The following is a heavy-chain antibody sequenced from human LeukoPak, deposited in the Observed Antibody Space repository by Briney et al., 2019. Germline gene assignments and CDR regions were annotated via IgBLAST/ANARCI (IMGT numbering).Heavy chain of an antibody. CDR1: GGSISSGGYY. D-gene: IGHD3-10*01. CDR2: IYYSGST. CDR3: ASEARHMVRGVSYYYGMDV. J-gene: IGHJ6*02. V-gene: IGHV4-31*03. Sequence: SETLSLTCTVSGGSISSGGYYWSWIRQHPGKGLEWIGYIYYSGSTYYNPSLKSRVTISVDTSKNQFSLKLSSVTAADTAVYYCASEARHMVRGVSYYYGMDVWGQGTTVTVSS.